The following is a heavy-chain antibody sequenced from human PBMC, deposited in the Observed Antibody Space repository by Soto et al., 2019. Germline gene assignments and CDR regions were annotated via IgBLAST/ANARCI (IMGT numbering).Heavy chain of an antibody. D-gene: IGHD4-4*01. J-gene: IGHJ6*02. CDR2: IYHSGST. CDR3: AAPPTSNRDYGMDV. Sequence: SETLSLTCAVSGGSISSSNWWSWVRQPPGKGLEWIGEIYHSGSTNYNPSLKSRVTISVDKSKNQFSLKLSSVTAADTAVYYCAAPPTSNRDYGMDVWRQGTTVTVSS. V-gene: IGHV4-4*02. CDR1: GGSISSSNW.